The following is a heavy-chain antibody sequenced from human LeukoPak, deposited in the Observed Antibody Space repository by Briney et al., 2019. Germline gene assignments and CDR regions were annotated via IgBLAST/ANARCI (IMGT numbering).Heavy chain of an antibody. Sequence: SETLSLTCTVSGSSTSAYYWSWIRQPPGKGLEWIGYSYSGGNANYNPSLKSRVTISIDTSENQFSLRLTSVTAADTAVYFCAHSKRGGGYYINAFAVWGQGALVTISS. CDR2: SYSGGNA. CDR3: AHSKRGGGYYINAFAV. CDR1: GSSTSAYY. D-gene: IGHD1-26*01. V-gene: IGHV4-59*01. J-gene: IGHJ3*01.